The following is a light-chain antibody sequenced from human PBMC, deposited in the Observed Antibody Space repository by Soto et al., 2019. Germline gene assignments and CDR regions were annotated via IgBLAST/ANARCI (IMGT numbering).Light chain of an antibody. V-gene: IGKV2-28*01. CDR2: LGS. Sequence: DVVLTQSPLSLPVTPGEPASISCRSSQSLLYXXXXXXLDWYVQKPGQSPQLLIFLGSNRASGVXXXXXXXVXGXXXXXXXXXXEAXDVGVXXCMQSRQIPRTFGGGTKVEIK. CDR1: QSLLYXXXXXX. CDR3: MQSRQIPRT. J-gene: IGKJ4*01.